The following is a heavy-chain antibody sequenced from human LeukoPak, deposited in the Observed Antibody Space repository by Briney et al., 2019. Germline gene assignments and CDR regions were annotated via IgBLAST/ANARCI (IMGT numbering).Heavy chain of an antibody. J-gene: IGHJ3*02. D-gene: IGHD3-3*01. Sequence: AGGSLRLSCAASGFTFSSYGMHWVRQAPGKGLEWGAVISYDGSDKYYADSVKGRFTISRDNSENTVFLQMNSLRAEDTAVYYCAKDLEDFWSGYYGEGDAFDIWGQGTMVTVSS. V-gene: IGHV3-33*06. CDR2: ISYDGSDK. CDR1: GFTFSSYG. CDR3: AKDLEDFWSGYYGEGDAFDI.